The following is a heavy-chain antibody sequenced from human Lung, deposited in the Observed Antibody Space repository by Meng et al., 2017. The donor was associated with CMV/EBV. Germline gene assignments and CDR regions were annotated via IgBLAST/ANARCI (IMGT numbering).Heavy chain of an antibody. Sequence: GGSLRLXCAASGFTFSSYAMSWVRQAPGKGLEWVSAISGSGGSTYYADSVKGRFTISRDNSKNTLYLQMNSLRAEDTAVYYCAKDLGGETDFWSGYLYYYYYYGMDVWXQGTXVTVSS. J-gene: IGHJ6*02. CDR3: AKDLGGETDFWSGYLYYYYYYGMDV. D-gene: IGHD3-3*01. CDR2: ISGSGGST. V-gene: IGHV3-23*01. CDR1: GFTFSSYA.